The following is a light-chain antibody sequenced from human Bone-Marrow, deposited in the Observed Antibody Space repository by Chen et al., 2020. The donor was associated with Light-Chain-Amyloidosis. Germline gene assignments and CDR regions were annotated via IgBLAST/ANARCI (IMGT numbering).Light chain of an antibody. CDR1: QTISTNY. J-gene: IGKJ4*01. Sequence: DIVFTHSPRTLSLSPGEGANLSCRASQTISTNYLTWYQQKFGQAPRLLIYGSSSRATGIPDRCTGSGSGTDFTLTINRLEPEDFAMYYCQQYGTSPLTFGGGTKVEIK. CDR3: QQYGTSPLT. V-gene: IGKV3-20*01. CDR2: GSS.